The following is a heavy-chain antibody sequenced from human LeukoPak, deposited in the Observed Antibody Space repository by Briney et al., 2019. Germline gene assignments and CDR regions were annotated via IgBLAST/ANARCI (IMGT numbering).Heavy chain of an antibody. CDR2: IIPIFGTA. Sequence: SVKVSCKASGGTFSSYAISWVRQAPGQGLEWMGGIIPIFGTANYAQKFQGRVTITTDESTSTAYMELSSLRSEDTAVYYCASSLASGDYYYMDVWGKGTTVTVSS. CDR1: GGTFSSYA. J-gene: IGHJ6*03. D-gene: IGHD6-25*01. CDR3: ASSLASGDYYYMDV. V-gene: IGHV1-69*05.